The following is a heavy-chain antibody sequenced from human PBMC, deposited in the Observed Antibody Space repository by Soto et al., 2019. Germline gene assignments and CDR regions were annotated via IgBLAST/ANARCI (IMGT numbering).Heavy chain of an antibody. V-gene: IGHV1-46*01. J-gene: IGHJ3*02. CDR2: INPSGGST. Sequence: GASVKVSCKASGYTFTSYYMHWVRQAPGQGLEWMGIINPSGGSTSYAQKFQGRVTMTRDTSISTAYMELSRLRSDDTAVYYCARDPVVRTDRDAFDIWGQGTMVTVSS. D-gene: IGHD2-15*01. CDR1: GYTFTSYY. CDR3: ARDPVVRTDRDAFDI.